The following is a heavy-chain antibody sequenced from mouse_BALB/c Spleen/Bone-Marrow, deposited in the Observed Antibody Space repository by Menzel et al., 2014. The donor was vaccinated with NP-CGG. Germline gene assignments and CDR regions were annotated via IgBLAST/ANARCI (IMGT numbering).Heavy chain of an antibody. CDR1: GYAFTNYW. CDR3: ARRRSLDY. J-gene: IGHJ2*01. V-gene: IGHV1-63*02. Sequence: QVQLQQSGAELVRPGTSVKISCKASGYAFTNYWLGWVKQRPGHGLEWIGDIYPGSGNTYYTEKFKGKATLTADTSSNTAYMQLNSLTTEDSAVYFCARRRSLDYWGQGTILTVSS. CDR2: IYPGSGNT.